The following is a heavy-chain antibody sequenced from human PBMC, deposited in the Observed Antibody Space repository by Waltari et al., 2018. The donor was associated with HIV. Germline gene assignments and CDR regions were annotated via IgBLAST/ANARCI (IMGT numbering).Heavy chain of an antibody. V-gene: IGHV4-34*01. CDR2: IDHRGRT. CDR1: GGSFTDDY. J-gene: IGHJ3*02. CDR3: ARGTKPAPYNGWPRGAFDI. D-gene: IGHD5-12*01. Sequence: QVQQHQWGAGLLKPSETLALICTVDGGSFTDDYWTWIRQSPRKGLEWIGEIDHRGRTNDTPSLRSRVTISFDMSNNQFSLRLTSVTPSDSAVYFCARGTKPAPYNGWPRGAFDIWGQGTVVTVSS.